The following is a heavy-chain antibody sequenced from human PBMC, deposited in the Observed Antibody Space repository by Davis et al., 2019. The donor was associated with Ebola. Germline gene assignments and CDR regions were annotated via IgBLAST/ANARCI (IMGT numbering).Heavy chain of an antibody. D-gene: IGHD3-10*01. J-gene: IGHJ6*04. Sequence: GESLKISCAASGFTFSSYGMHWVRQAPGKGLEWVAVISYDGSNKYYADSVKGRFTISRDNSKNTLYLQMNSLGAEDTAVYYCAKDSKLLWFGELLYPTSEGMDVWGKGTTVTVSS. CDR2: ISYDGSNK. V-gene: IGHV3-30*18. CDR3: AKDSKLLWFGELLYPTSEGMDV. CDR1: GFTFSSYG.